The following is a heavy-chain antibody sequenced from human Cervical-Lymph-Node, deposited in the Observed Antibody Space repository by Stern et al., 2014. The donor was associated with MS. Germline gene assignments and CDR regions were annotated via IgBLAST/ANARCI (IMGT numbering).Heavy chain of an antibody. Sequence: VQLVESGPGLVKPSQTLSLTCTVSGGSISSGSFYWSWIRQPAGKGLEWIGRIYTSGSTNYKPSLKKRVPISVETSQNQFSLQRSSVTAADTAVYYCARIGTDAFDIWGQGTMVTVSS. CDR2: IYTSGST. CDR3: ARIGTDAFDI. D-gene: IGHD1-1*01. V-gene: IGHV4-61*02. J-gene: IGHJ3*02. CDR1: GGSISSGSFY.